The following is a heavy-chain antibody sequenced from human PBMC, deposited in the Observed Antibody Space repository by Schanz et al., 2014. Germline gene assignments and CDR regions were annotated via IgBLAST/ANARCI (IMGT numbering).Heavy chain of an antibody. Sequence: EVPLLESGGGLVQPGGSLRLSCAASGFTFSSYAMSWVRQAPGKGLEWVSLISDSGDTAYYADSVKGRFTISRDNFKGALYLQMSSLRAEDTAVYYCAKSLESCPGGRCSRGYFDYWGQGTLVTVSS. V-gene: IGHV3-23*01. D-gene: IGHD2-8*02. CDR1: GFTFSSYA. J-gene: IGHJ4*02. CDR3: AKSLESCPGGRCSRGYFDY. CDR2: ISDSGDTA.